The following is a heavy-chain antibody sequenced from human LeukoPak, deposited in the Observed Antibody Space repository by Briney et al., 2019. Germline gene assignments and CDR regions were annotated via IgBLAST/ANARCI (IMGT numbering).Heavy chain of an antibody. CDR1: GGTFSSYA. J-gene: IGHJ6*03. CDR2: IIPIFGTA. D-gene: IGHD6-6*01. V-gene: IGHV1-69*05. Sequence: ASVKVSCKASGGTFSSYAISWVRQAPGQGLEWMGGIIPIFGTANYAQKFQGRVTITTDESTSTAYMELSSPRSEDTAVYYCARGAIEYSSSSVPDYYYYYMDVWGKGTTVTVSS. CDR3: ARGAIEYSSSSVPDYYYYYMDV.